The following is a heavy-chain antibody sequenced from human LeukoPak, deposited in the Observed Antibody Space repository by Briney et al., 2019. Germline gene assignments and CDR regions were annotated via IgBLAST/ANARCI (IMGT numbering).Heavy chain of an antibody. Sequence: SQTLSLTCTVSGGSISSGGYYWSWIRQHPGKGLEWIGYIYYSGSTYYNPSLKSRVTISVDTSKNQFSLKLSSVTAADTAVYYCARVPPDHYDSSGYYSDYWGQGTLVTVSS. V-gene: IGHV4-31*03. D-gene: IGHD3-22*01. CDR1: GGSISSGGYY. J-gene: IGHJ4*02. CDR3: ARVPPDHYDSSGYYSDY. CDR2: IYYSGST.